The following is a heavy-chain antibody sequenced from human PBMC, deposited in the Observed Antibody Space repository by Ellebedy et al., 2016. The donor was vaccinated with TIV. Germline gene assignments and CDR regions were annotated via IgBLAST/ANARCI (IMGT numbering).Heavy chain of an antibody. CDR3: TRAALDSSGYYHHFDY. CDR1: GFTFDDYA. J-gene: IGHJ4*02. V-gene: IGHV3-9*01. CDR2: ISWNSGTV. Sequence: PGGSLRLSCAGSGFTFDDYAMHWVRQVPGKGLEWVSGISWNSGTVGYGDSVKGRFTISRDNAKNSLFLQLNSLRLEDTALYYCTRAALDSSGYYHHFDYWGQGTLVTVSS. D-gene: IGHD3-22*01.